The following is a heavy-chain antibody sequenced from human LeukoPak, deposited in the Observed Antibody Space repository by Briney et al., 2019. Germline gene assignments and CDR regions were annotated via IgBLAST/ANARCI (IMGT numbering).Heavy chain of an antibody. Sequence: KSSETLSLTCAVSGGSISSGGYSWSWIRQPPGKGLEWIGYIYHSGSTYYNPSLKSRVTISVDRSRNQFSLKLSSVTAADTAVYYCARGSTVGYSYGYHCFLDYWGQGTLVTVSS. V-gene: IGHV4-30-2*01. D-gene: IGHD5-18*01. CDR3: ARGSTVGYSYGYHCFLDY. CDR1: GGSISSGGYS. J-gene: IGHJ4*02. CDR2: IYHSGST.